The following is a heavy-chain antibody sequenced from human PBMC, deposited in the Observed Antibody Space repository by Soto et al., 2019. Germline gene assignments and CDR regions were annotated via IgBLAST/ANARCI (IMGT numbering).Heavy chain of an antibody. V-gene: IGHV3-53*01. J-gene: IGHJ4*02. Sequence: GGSLRLSCAASGLTVSSNYMSWVRQSPGKGLEWVSVIYSGGSTYYADSVKGRFTISRDNSKNTLYLQMNSLRAEDTAVYYCARVPPRDFWSGYYSPYFDYWGQGTLVTVSS. D-gene: IGHD3-3*01. CDR1: GLTVSSNY. CDR3: ARVPPRDFWSGYYSPYFDY. CDR2: IYSGGST.